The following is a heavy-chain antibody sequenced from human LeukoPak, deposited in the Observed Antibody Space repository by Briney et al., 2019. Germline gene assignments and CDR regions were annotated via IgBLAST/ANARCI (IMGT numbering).Heavy chain of an antibody. CDR1: GGSISSYY. CDR2: IYYSGST. J-gene: IGHJ1*01. V-gene: IGHV4-59*01. D-gene: IGHD3-22*01. CDR3: AEAAVIPRAASFQH. Sequence: SETLSLTCTVSGGSISSYYWSWIRQPPGKGLEWIGYIYYSGSTNYNPSLKSRVTISLATSKNQFSLKLSSVTAADTDVYYCAEAAVIPRAASFQHWGQGTLVTVSS.